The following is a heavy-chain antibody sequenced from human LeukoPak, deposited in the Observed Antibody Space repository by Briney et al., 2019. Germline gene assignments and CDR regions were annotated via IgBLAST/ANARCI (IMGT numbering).Heavy chain of an antibody. CDR1: GSTFSSYA. V-gene: IGHV3-23*01. Sequence: PGGSLRLSCAASGSTFSSYAMSWVRQAPGKGLEWVSSASGSGGSTYFADSVKGRFTISRDNSKNTLYLQMNSLRAEDTAVYYCAKDLGSVVTPPSLDYWDQGTLVTVSS. J-gene: IGHJ4*02. CDR2: ASGSGGST. CDR3: AKDLGSVVTPPSLDY. D-gene: IGHD4-23*01.